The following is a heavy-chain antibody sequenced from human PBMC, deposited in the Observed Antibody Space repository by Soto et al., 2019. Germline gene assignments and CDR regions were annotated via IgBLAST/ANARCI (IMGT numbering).Heavy chain of an antibody. V-gene: IGHV1-18*04. D-gene: IGHD2-15*01. Sequence: ASVKVSCKASGYTFTSYGISWVRQAPGQGLEWMGWISAYNGNTNYAQKLQGRVTMTTDTSTSTAYMELRSLRSDDTAVYYCARDRVADIGYCSGGSCYGRGFDPWGQGTLVTVSS. CDR1: GYTFTSYG. CDR2: ISAYNGNT. J-gene: IGHJ5*02. CDR3: ARDRVADIGYCSGGSCYGRGFDP.